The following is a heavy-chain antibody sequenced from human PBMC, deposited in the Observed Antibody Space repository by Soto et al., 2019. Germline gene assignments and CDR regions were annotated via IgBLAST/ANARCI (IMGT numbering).Heavy chain of an antibody. V-gene: IGHV1-69*01. CDR2: IIPIFDTT. J-gene: IGHJ4*02. CDR3: ARGPPEYRSPWRYYFDS. D-gene: IGHD6-6*01. Sequence: VQLVQSGAELKKPGSSVKVSCRASGGTFSSYAISWVRQAPGQGLEWMGGIIPIFDTTKYAQKFQGRVKITADESTGIAYVELSGLRSEDTAVYYCARGPPEYRSPWRYYFDSWGRGTLVTVSS. CDR1: GGTFSSYA.